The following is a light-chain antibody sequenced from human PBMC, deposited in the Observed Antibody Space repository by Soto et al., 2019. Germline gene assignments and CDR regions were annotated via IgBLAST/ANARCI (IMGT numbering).Light chain of an antibody. CDR3: HQHGSSPWT. V-gene: IGKV3D-20*01. Sequence: EIVLTQSPATLSLSPGDRATLSCGASQSVSNNYLAWYQHKPGLAPRVLIYDASRRAADIRDKFSGSGSGTEFTLTISRLEPEDFAIYYCHQHGSSPWTFVQGSKVETK. CDR2: DAS. CDR1: QSVSNNY. J-gene: IGKJ1*01.